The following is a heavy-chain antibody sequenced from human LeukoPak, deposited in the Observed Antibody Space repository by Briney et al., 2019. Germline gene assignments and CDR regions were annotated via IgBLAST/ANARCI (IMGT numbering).Heavy chain of an antibody. V-gene: IGHV4-59*01. Sequence: SETLSLNCTVSGGSISSYYWSWIRQPPGNGLEWIGYIYYSGSTNYNPSLKSRVTISVDTSKNLFSLKLSSVTAADTAVYYCAGYSPEHYYFDYWGPGTLATVSS. CDR1: GGSISSYY. CDR3: AGYSPEHYYFDY. J-gene: IGHJ4*02. CDR2: IYYSGST. D-gene: IGHD6-13*01.